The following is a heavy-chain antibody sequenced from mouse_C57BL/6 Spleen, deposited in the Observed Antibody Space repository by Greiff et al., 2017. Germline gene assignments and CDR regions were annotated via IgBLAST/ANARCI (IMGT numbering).Heavy chain of an antibody. D-gene: IGHD1-1*01. Sequence: QVQLQQPGAELVKPGASVKLSCKASGYTFTSYWMHWVKQRPGQGLEWIGMIRPNSGSTNYNEKFKSKATLTVDKSSSTAYMQLSSLTSEDSAVYVCARMDSGSTLDYGGQGTTLTVSS. CDR3: ARMDSGSTLDY. J-gene: IGHJ2*01. CDR2: IRPNSGST. V-gene: IGHV1-64*01. CDR1: GYTFTSYW.